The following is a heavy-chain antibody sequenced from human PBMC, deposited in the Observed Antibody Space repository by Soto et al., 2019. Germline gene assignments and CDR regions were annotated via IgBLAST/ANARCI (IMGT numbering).Heavy chain of an antibody. CDR1: GFTFSSYA. CDR3: SHMRDSGLFGMDV. Sequence: EVQLLESGGGLVQPGGSLRLSCAASGFTFSSYAMSWVRQAPGKGLEWVSAISATGDNTYYADSVKGRFTISRDNSKNQVVLTMTNTDPVDTATYYCSHMRDSGLFGMDVWGQGTTVTVSS. D-gene: IGHD3-10*01. V-gene: IGHV3-23*01. J-gene: IGHJ6*02. CDR2: ISATGDNT.